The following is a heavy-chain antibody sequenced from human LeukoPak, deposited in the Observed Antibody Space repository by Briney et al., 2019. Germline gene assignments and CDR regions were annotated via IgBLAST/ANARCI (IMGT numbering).Heavy chain of an antibody. CDR2: INHSGST. Sequence: PPETLSLTCAVYGGSFSGYYWSWIRQPPGKGLEWIGEINHSGSTNYNPALKSRVTISVDTSKNQFSLKVNSVTAADTAVYYCAREGPVFDSGSYSKSLGYWGQGILVTVSS. J-gene: IGHJ4*02. D-gene: IGHD3-10*01. CDR3: AREGPVFDSGSYSKSLGY. V-gene: IGHV4-34*01. CDR1: GGSFSGYY.